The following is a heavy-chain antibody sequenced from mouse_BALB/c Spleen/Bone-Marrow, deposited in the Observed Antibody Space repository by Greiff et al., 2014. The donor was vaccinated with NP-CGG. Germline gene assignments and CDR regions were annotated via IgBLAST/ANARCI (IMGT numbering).Heavy chain of an antibody. CDR2: IDPANGNT. J-gene: IGHJ2*01. CDR1: GFNIKDTY. V-gene: IGHV14-3*02. D-gene: IGHD2-4*01. CDR3: ASYDYGYYFDY. Sequence: VQLKESGAELVKPGASVKLSCTASGFNIKDTYMHWVKQRPEQGLEWIGRIDPANGNTKYDPKFQGKATITADTSSDTAYLQLSSRTSEDTAVYYCASYDYGYYFDYWGQGTTLTVSS.